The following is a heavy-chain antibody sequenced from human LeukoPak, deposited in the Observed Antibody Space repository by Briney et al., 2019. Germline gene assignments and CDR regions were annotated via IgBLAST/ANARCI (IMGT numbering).Heavy chain of an antibody. CDR1: GGSISSSSYY. Sequence: PSETLSLTCTVSGGSISSSSYYWGWIRQPPGKGLEWIGSIYYSGSTYYNPSLKSRVTISVDTSKNQFSLKLSSVTAADTAVYYCARDSRRLSYYYGMDVWGQGTTVTVSS. CDR2: IYYSGST. V-gene: IGHV4-39*02. CDR3: ARDSRRLSYYYGMDV. J-gene: IGHJ6*02.